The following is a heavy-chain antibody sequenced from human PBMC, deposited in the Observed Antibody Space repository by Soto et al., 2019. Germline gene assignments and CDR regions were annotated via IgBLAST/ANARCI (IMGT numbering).Heavy chain of an antibody. V-gene: IGHV3-11*01. D-gene: IGHD6-19*01. CDR2: ISSSGSTT. CDR1: GFIFSNYY. J-gene: IGHJ6*02. Sequence: QVQLVESGGGLVKSGGSLRLSCAASGFIFSNYYLTWLRQAPGRGLEWISYISSSGSTTDYADSVKGRFTISRDNSKNSLYLQMDFLRADDTAVYYCAKGVAVAGYDYGLDVWGQGTKVSVSS. CDR3: AKGVAVAGYDYGLDV.